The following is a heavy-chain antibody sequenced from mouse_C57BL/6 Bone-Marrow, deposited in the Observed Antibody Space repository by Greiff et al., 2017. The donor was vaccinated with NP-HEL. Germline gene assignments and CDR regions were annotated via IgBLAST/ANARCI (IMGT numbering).Heavy chain of an antibody. CDR3: AREGNWAYYFDY. V-gene: IGHV1-69*01. D-gene: IGHD4-1*01. Sequence: VKLMESGAELVMPGASVKLSCKASGYTFTSYWMHWVKQRPGQGLEWIGEIDPSDSYTNYNQKFKGKSTLTVDKSSSTAYMQLSSLTSEDSAVYYCAREGNWAYYFDYWGQGTTLTVSS. CDR1: GYTFTSYW. CDR2: IDPSDSYT. J-gene: IGHJ2*01.